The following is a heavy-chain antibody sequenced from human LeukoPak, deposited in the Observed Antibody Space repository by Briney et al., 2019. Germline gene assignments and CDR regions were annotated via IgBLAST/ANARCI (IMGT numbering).Heavy chain of an antibody. CDR1: GFTFSSYG. J-gene: IGHJ4*02. CDR3: AKLYRRVDTAMVTDY. D-gene: IGHD5-18*01. CDR2: ISYDGSNK. V-gene: IGHV3-30*18. Sequence: GGSLRLSCAASGFTFSSYGMHWVRQAPGKGLEWVAVISYDGSNKYYADSVKGRFTISRDNSKNTLYLQMNSLRAEDTAVYYCAKLYRRVDTAMVTDYWGQGTLVTVSS.